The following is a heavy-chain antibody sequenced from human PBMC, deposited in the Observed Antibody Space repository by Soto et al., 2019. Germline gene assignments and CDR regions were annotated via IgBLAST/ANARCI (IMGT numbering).Heavy chain of an antibody. Sequence: QVQLVQSGAEVKKPGASVKVSCKTSGYTFTSYSISWVRQAPGQGLEWMGWISVYNGNTNYAQKLQGRVTMTTDTATSTAYMELRSLRSDDTAVYYGAREPYSTRNRRFDPWGQGTLVTVSS. V-gene: IGHV1-18*01. D-gene: IGHD6-13*01. CDR3: AREPYSTRNRRFDP. CDR2: ISVYNGNT. J-gene: IGHJ5*02. CDR1: GYTFTSYS.